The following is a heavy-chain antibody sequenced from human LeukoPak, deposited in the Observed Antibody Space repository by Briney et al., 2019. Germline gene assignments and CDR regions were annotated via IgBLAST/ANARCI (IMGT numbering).Heavy chain of an antibody. CDR1: GDSISGFY. J-gene: IGHJ6*03. V-gene: IGHV4-4*07. D-gene: IGHD4-17*01. Sequence: SPSETLSLTCTVSGDSISGFYWSWIRQPAGKGLQWIGRISTSGSTNYNPSLKSRVTMSVDGSTNEFSLTVRSVTAADTALYYCARGLPSYGDYVDYYFFMDVWGKGATVTVSS. CDR3: ARGLPSYGDYVDYYFFMDV. CDR2: ISTSGST.